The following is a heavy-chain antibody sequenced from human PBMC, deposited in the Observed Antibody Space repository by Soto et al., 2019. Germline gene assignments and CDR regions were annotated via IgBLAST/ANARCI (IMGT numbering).Heavy chain of an antibody. CDR1: GFTFSDHY. V-gene: IGHV3-72*01. J-gene: IGHJ6*01. D-gene: IGHD1-26*01. CDR3: TRGLLGGAPSYTFHGMDV. CDR2: SRNRVNSHTT. Sequence: EVQLVESGGGLVQPGGSLRLSCAASGFTFSDHYMDWVRRAPGKGWRWVARSRNRVNSHTTEYAASVKGRFTISRDESKSSLYLQMNSLKIEDTAVYYCTRGLLGGAPSYTFHGMDVWGQGTTVTVSS.